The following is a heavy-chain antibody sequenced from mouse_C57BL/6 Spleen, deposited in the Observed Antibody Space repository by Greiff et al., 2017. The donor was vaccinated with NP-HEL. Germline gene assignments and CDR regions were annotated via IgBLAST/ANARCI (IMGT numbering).Heavy chain of an antibody. CDR2: ISYDGSN. CDR1: GYSITSGYY. J-gene: IGHJ2*01. D-gene: IGHD3-2*02. Sequence: VQLKESGPGLVKPSQSLSLTCSVTGYSITSGYYWNWIRQFPGNKLEWMGYISYDGSNNYNPSLKNRISITRDTSKNQFFLKLNSVTTEDTATYYCARDQDALDYWGQGTTLTVSS. V-gene: IGHV3-6*01. CDR3: ARDQDALDY.